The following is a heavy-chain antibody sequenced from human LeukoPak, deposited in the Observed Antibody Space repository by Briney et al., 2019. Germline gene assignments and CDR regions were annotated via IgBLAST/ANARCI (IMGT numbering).Heavy chain of an antibody. D-gene: IGHD3-3*01. CDR2: IYHSGST. V-gene: IGHV4-30-2*01. CDR3: AREYYDFWSGMRGNWFDP. CDR1: GGSISSGGDY. Sequence: SETLSLTCTVSGGSISSGGDYWSWIRQPPGKGLEWIGYIYHSGSTYYNPSLKSRVTISVDRSKNQFSLKLNSVTAADTAVYYCAREYYDFWSGMRGNWFDPWGQGTLVTVSS. J-gene: IGHJ5*02.